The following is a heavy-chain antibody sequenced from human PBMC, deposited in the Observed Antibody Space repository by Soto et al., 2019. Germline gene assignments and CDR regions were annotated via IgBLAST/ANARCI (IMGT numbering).Heavy chain of an antibody. CDR1: GGTFSSYT. V-gene: IGHV1-69*02. J-gene: IGHJ6*03. D-gene: IGHD5-12*01. Sequence: QVQLVQSGAEVKKPGSSVKVSCKASGGTFSSYTISWVRQAPGQGLEWMGRIIPILGIANYAQKFQGRVTITADKSTSTAYMELSSLRSEDTAVYDGAHEVDQEFYYYYMDVWGKGTTVTVSS. CDR2: IIPILGIA. CDR3: AHEVDQEFYYYYMDV.